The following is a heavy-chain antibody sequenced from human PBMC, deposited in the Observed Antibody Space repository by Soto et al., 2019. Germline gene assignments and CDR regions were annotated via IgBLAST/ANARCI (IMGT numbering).Heavy chain of an antibody. V-gene: IGHV3-21*01. CDR3: ARADYGDSLAFDI. CDR1: GFTFSSYS. D-gene: IGHD4-17*01. Sequence: EGSLRLSCAASGFTFSSYSMNWVRQAPGKGLEWVSSISSSSSYIYYADSVKGRFTISRDNAKNSLYLQMNSLRAEETAVYYCARADYGDSLAFDIWGQGTMVTVSS. J-gene: IGHJ3*02. CDR2: ISSSSSYI.